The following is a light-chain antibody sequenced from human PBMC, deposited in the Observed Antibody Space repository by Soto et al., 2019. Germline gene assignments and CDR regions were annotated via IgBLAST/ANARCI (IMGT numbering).Light chain of an antibody. V-gene: IGLV2-14*01. J-gene: IGLJ2*01. CDR3: ISYTTTIVV. CDR1: SSEVGGDKY. Sequence: QSALTQPASVSGSPGQSITISCSGISSEVGGDKYVSWYQQYPGKAPKLVIYDVNNRPSGVSNRFSGSKSGNTASLAISGLQAEDEADYYCISYTTTIVVFGGGTKLTAL. CDR2: DVN.